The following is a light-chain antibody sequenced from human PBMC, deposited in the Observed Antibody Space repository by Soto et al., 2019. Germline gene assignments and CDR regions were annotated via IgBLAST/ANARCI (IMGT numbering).Light chain of an antibody. J-gene: IGLJ2*01. CDR3: LLFIRGSAV. CDR1: AGAVTSGDF. V-gene: IGLV7-43*01. Sequence: QAVVTQEPSLAVSPGGTVTLTCASSAGAVTSGDFPNWFQQKPGQAPRPLIYSTTNRHSWTPARFSGSLLGGKAALTLSGVQPEDEADYHCLLFIRGSAVFGGGTKLTVL. CDR2: STT.